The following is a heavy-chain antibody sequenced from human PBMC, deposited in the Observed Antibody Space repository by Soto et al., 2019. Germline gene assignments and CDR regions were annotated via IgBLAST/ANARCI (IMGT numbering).Heavy chain of an antibody. CDR3: ARMFKVVTALYYYCYGMDV. D-gene: IGHD2-21*02. CDR1: GGYFSGYY. J-gene: IGHJ6*02. V-gene: IGHV4-34*01. CDR2: IKHSGST. Sequence: PETPSLTRAVHGGYFSGYYWSWVRQPPGKGLEWIGEIKHSGSTNYNPSLKSRVTISVDTSQNQLPLKLSSVTDADTAVYYCARMFKVVTALYYYCYGMDVWGQGTTVTVSS.